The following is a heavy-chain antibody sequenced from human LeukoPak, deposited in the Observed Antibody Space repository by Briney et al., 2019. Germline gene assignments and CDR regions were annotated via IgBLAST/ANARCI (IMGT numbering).Heavy chain of an antibody. CDR3: ARVPYYYYGMDV. CDR1: GYTFTGYY. V-gene: IGHV1-2*06. CDR2: INPNSGGT. J-gene: IGHJ6*02. Sequence: ASVTVSCRASGYTFTGYYMHWVRQAPGQGLEWMGRINPNSGGTNYAQKFQGRVTMTRDTSISTAYMELSRLRSDDTAVYYCARVPYYYYGMDVWGQGTTVTVS.